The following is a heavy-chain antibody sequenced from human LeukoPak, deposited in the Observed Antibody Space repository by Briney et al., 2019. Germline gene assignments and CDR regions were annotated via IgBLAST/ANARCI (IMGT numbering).Heavy chain of an antibody. D-gene: IGHD1-26*01. CDR3: AKDPELPEGY. Sequence: GGSLRLSCAASGFTFSSYGMHWVRQAPGKGLEWVAVISYDGSNKYYADSVKGRSTISRDNSKNTLYLQMNSLRAEDTAVYYCAKDPELPEGYWGQGTLVTVSS. J-gene: IGHJ4*02. V-gene: IGHV3-30*18. CDR1: GFTFSSYG. CDR2: ISYDGSNK.